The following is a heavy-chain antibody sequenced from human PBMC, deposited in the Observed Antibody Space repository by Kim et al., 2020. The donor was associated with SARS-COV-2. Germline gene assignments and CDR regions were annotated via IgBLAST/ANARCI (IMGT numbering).Heavy chain of an antibody. CDR3: ARGEITMIVGKRGFRYFDY. D-gene: IGHD3-22*01. J-gene: IGHJ4*02. Sequence: SETLSLTCAVYGGSFSGYYWSWIRQPPGKGLEWIGEINHSGSTNYNPSLKSRVTISVDTSKNQFSLKLSSVTAADTAVYYCARGEITMIVGKRGFRYFDYWGQGTLVTVSS. CDR2: INHSGST. V-gene: IGHV4-34*01. CDR1: GGSFSGYY.